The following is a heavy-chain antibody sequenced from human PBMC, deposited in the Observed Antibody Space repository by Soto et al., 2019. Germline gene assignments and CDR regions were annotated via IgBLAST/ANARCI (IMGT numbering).Heavy chain of an antibody. V-gene: IGHV1-2*02. Sequence: ASVKVSCKVSEYTFTAYYMHWVRQAPGQGLEWMGWLNPNSGGTDFAQKFQGRVSMTSDTSITTAYMELHSLTSNDTAIYHCAREKILRSNPFDYWGLGXLVTVYS. CDR3: AREKILRSNPFDY. D-gene: IGHD2-21*02. CDR2: LNPNSGGT. CDR1: EYTFTAYY. J-gene: IGHJ4*02.